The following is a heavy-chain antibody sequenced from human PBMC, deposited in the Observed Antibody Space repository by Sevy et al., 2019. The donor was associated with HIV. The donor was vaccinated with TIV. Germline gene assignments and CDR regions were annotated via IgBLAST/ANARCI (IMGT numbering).Heavy chain of an antibody. V-gene: IGHV3-23*01. J-gene: IGHJ6*02. D-gene: IGHD2-2*02. Sequence: GGSLRLSCAASGFTFSRNAMSWVRQAPGKELEWASGITGSGGSTYYADSVKGRFTISRDNSKNTLYLQMNSLRVEDTAVHYCAKVGYCSSTSCYSIHYGMDVWGQGTTVTVS. CDR3: AKVGYCSSTSCYSIHYGMDV. CDR2: ITGSGGST. CDR1: GFTFSRNA.